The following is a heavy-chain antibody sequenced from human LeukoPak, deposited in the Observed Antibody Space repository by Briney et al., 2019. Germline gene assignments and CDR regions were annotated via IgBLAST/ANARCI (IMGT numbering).Heavy chain of an antibody. Sequence: GGSLRFSCAASGFTFNKAWMNWVRQAPGKGLEWVGRIKSKIDGGTTDYAAPVKGRFIISRDDSKNTLYLQMNSLETEDTALYYCISPRTSSYWGQGTLVTVSS. CDR1: GFTFNKAW. CDR2: IKSKIDGGTT. CDR3: ISPRTSSY. J-gene: IGHJ4*02. V-gene: IGHV3-15*07. D-gene: IGHD2-2*01.